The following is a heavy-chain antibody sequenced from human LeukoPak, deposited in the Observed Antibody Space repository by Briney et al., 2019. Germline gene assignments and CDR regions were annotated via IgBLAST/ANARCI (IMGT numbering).Heavy chain of an antibody. J-gene: IGHJ4*02. D-gene: IGHD1-26*01. CDR2: IYASGST. CDR1: GDSISSYY. CDR3: ARWRTPTTGDY. Sequence: SETLSLTCSVSGDSISSYYWSWIRQPAGKGLEWLGRIYASGSTNYNPSLKSRVTMSVDTSKNQFSLKLSSVTAADTAVYYCARWRTPTTGDYWGQGTLVTVSS. V-gene: IGHV4-4*07.